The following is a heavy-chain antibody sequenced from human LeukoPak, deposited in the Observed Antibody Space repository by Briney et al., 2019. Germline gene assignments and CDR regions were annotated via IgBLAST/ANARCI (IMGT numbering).Heavy chain of an antibody. CDR2: VKQDGSEK. Sequence: GGSLRLSCAASGFTFSRFWMSWVRQAPGKGLEWVANVKQDGSEKYYVDSVKGRFTISRDNAKNSLYLQMNSLRAEDTAVYHCARYGSIAAAGTFDYWGQGTLVTVSS. V-gene: IGHV3-7*04. CDR1: GFTFSRFW. D-gene: IGHD6-13*01. J-gene: IGHJ4*02. CDR3: ARYGSIAAAGTFDY.